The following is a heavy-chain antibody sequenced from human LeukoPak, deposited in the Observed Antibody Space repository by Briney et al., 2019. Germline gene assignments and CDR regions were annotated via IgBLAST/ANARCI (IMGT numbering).Heavy chain of an antibody. CDR3: AKDECSSTSCSGDY. J-gene: IGHJ4*02. V-gene: IGHV3-30*04. Sequence: GGSLRLSCVASGFTLNTYGVHWIRQAPGKGPEWVSFMSDDTKNKYYADSVKGRFTISRDNSKNTLYLQMNSLRAEDTAVYYCAKDECSSTSCSGDYWGQGTLVTVSS. D-gene: IGHD2-2*01. CDR2: MSDDTKNK. CDR1: GFTLNTYG.